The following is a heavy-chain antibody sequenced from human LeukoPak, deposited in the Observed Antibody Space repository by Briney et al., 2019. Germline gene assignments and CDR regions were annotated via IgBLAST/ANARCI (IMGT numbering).Heavy chain of an antibody. CDR1: GFTFSSYS. V-gene: IGHV3-21*01. J-gene: IGHJ6*02. CDR3: AREGYSSSWYLRSYYYYYGMDV. D-gene: IGHD6-13*01. Sequence: GGPLRLSCASSGFTFSSYSMNGVRQAPGKGLEWVSSISSSSRYIYYADSVKGRFTISRDNAKNSLYLQMNSLRAEDTAVYYCAREGYSSSWYLRSYYYYYGMDVWGQGTTVTVSS. CDR2: ISSSSRYI.